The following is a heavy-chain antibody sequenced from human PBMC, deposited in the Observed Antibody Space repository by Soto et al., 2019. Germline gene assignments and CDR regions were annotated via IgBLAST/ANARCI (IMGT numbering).Heavy chain of an antibody. V-gene: IGHV4-34*01. CDR2: ISHTGDT. CDR1: GGSLRTYY. CDR3: STKAGLR. J-gene: IGHJ4*02. Sequence: SETLSLTCAVYGGSLRTYYWTWIRHFPGRGLEWIGEISHTGDTSYNPSLKDRVAMSVDTSRNQFSLKLRSMRAADTAMYYCSTKAGLRWGQGTLVTVSS.